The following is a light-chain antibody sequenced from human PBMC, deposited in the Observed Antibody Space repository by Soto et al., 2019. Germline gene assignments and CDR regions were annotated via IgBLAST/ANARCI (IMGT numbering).Light chain of an antibody. J-gene: IGLJ1*01. CDR2: EVN. CDR1: NSDVGGYNY. Sequence: QSALTQPPSASGSPGQSVTISCTGTNSDVGGYNYVSWYQQHPGKAPKLMIYEVNKRPSGVPDRFSASKSGNTASLTVSGLQAEDEADYYCSSYAGSNILFGTGTKVTVL. CDR3: SSYAGSNIL. V-gene: IGLV2-8*01.